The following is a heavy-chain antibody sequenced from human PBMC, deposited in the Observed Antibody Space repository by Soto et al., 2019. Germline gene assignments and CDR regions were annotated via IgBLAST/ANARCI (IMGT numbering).Heavy chain of an antibody. CDR3: ASGNCGYICYHDY. D-gene: IGHD5-12*01. J-gene: IGHJ4*02. Sequence: ASVKVSCKASGYTFTSYDINWVRQATGQGLEWMGWMNPNNGNTEYSQKFQGRVTITRDTSASTAYMELSSLTSEDTAVYYCASGNCGYICYHDYWGQGTLVTSPQ. CDR2: MNPNNGNT. V-gene: IGHV1-8*01. CDR1: GYTFTSYD.